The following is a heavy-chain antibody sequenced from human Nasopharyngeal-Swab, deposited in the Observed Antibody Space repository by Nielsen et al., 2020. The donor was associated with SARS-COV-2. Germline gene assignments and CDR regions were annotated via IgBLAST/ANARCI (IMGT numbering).Heavy chain of an antibody. CDR1: GGSISSGGYY. Sequence: LRLSCTVSGGSISSGGYYWSWIRQHPGQGLEWIGYIYYSGSTYYNPSLKSRVTISVDTSKNQFSLKLSSVTAADTAVYYCAREVVPAAIPYYYYGMDVWGQGTTVTVSS. CDR3: AREVVPAAIPYYYYGMDV. CDR2: IYYSGST. J-gene: IGHJ6*02. V-gene: IGHV4-31*03. D-gene: IGHD2-2*01.